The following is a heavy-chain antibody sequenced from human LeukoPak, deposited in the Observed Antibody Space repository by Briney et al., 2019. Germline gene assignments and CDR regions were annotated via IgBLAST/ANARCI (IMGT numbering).Heavy chain of an antibody. CDR3: AREIVVADFWSGYYTTSYYMDV. V-gene: IGHV4-59*01. CDR1: GGSISSYY. CDR2: IYYSGST. D-gene: IGHD3-3*01. Sequence: SETLSLTCTVSGGSISSYYWSWIRQPPGKGVEWIGYIYYSGSTNYNPSLKSRVTISVDTSKNQFSLKLSSVTAADTAVYYCAREIVVADFWSGYYTTSYYMDVWGKGTTVTVSS. J-gene: IGHJ6*03.